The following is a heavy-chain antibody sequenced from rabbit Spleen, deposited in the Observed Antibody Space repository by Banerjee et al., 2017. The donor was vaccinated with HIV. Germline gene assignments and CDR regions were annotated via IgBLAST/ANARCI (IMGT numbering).Heavy chain of an antibody. D-gene: IGHD8-1*01. CDR3: ARDTGTSFSTYGMDL. J-gene: IGHJ6*01. CDR1: GFSFSSSYW. V-gene: IGHV1S45*01. CDR2: IGTGSGST. Sequence: QEQLEESGGGLVQPEGSLTLTCTASGFSFSSSYWICWVRQAPGKGLEWIGCIGTGSGSTYYASWAKGRFTISKTSSTTVTLQMTSLTAADTATYFCARDTGTSFSTYGMDLWGPGTLVTVS.